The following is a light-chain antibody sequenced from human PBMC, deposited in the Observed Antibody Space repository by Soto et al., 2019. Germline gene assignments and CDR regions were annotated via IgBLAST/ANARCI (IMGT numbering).Light chain of an antibody. CDR3: LQDYTYPWT. CDR2: GAS. Sequence: AIQMTQSPSSLSASVGDRVTITCRASQAIRNDLGWYQQKPGKAPNLLIFGASNLQVGVPVRFSASGSGTNSTLTSSNLQPEDFASYYCLQDYTYPWTFGQGTKVDI. J-gene: IGKJ1*01. CDR1: QAIRND. V-gene: IGKV1-6*01.